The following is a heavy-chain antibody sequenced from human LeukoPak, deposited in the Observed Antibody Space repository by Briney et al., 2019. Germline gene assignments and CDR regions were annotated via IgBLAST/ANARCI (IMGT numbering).Heavy chain of an antibody. CDR3: AKRGDSGACNDY. Sequence: GGSLRLSCAASGFTFSSYSMRWVRQAPGKGLEWVSGISGSGESTYYADSVKGRFTIFRDNPKNTLYLQMNSLRAEDMALYYCAKRGDSGACNDYWGQGTLVTVSS. V-gene: IGHV3-23*01. CDR2: ISGSGEST. D-gene: IGHD2-21*01. CDR1: GFTFSSYS. J-gene: IGHJ4*02.